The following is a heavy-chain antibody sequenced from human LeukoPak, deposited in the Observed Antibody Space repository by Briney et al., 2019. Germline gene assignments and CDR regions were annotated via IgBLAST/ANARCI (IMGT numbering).Heavy chain of an antibody. CDR1: GGSFSGYY. D-gene: IGHD3-22*01. V-gene: IGHV4-34*01. Sequence: SETLSLTCAVYGGSFSGYYWSWIRQPPGKGLEWIGEINHSGSTNYNPSLKSRVTISVDTSKNQFSLKLSSVTAADTAVYYCARVSYYDSSGNRGAFDYWGQGTLVTVSS. J-gene: IGHJ4*02. CDR3: ARVSYYDSSGNRGAFDY. CDR2: INHSGST.